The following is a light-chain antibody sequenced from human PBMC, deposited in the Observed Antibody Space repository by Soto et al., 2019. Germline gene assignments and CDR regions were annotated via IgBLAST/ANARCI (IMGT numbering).Light chain of an antibody. V-gene: IGKV3-20*01. Sequence: EIVLTQSPGTLSLSPGERATLSCRASQSVSSSYLAWYQQKPGQAPRLLIYGASSRAAGIPDRFSGSGSETDFTLTISTLAPEDFSVYYCRQCSRLSWTLGQGTKVEIK. J-gene: IGKJ1*01. CDR2: GAS. CDR3: RQCSRLSWT. CDR1: QSVSSSY.